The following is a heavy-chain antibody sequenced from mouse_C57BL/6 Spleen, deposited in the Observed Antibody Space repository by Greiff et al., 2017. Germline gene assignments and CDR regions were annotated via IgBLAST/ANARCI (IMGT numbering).Heavy chain of an antibody. CDR2: IYPGSGNT. Sequence: VKVVESGAELVRPGASVKLSCKASGYTFTDYYINWVKQRPGQGLEWIARIYPGSGNTYYNEKFKGKATLTAEKSSSTAYMQLSSLTSEDSAVYFCARKGAYYFDYWGQGTTLTVSS. J-gene: IGHJ2*01. CDR3: ARKGAYYFDY. V-gene: IGHV1-76*01. CDR1: GYTFTDYY.